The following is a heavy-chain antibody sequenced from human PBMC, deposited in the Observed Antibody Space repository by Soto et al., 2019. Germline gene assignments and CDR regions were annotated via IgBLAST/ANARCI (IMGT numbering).Heavy chain of an antibody. Sequence: SETLSLTCKVSGDSISNYYWSWIRQTPGKRLEWLGYIYDSGITNYNPSVRSRVTMSMDTSKNHFSLKLSSVTAADTAVYYVWGSSGLEPWGQGTLVTVSS. V-gene: IGHV4-59*08. CDR1: GDSISNYY. J-gene: IGHJ5*02. CDR2: IYDSGIT. CDR3: WGSSGLEP. D-gene: IGHD3-16*01.